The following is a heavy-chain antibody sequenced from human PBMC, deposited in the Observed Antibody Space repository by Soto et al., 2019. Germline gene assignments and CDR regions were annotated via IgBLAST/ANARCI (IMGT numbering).Heavy chain of an antibody. D-gene: IGHD6-13*01. CDR1: GDSASSNSAA. V-gene: IGHV6-1*01. CDR3: ARDGIAAADTCYYNGMDF. CDR2: TYYRSKWYN. Sequence: SQTLSLTCAISGDSASSNSAAWNWIRQSPSRGLEWLGRTYYRSKWYNAYAVSVKSRITINPDTSTNQLSLQLNSVTHEGTGVYYCARDGIAAADTCYYNGMDFWGQGTTVTVSS. J-gene: IGHJ6*02.